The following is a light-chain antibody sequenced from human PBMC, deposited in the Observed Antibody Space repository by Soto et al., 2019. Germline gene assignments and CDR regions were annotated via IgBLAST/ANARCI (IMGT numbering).Light chain of an antibody. J-gene: IGKJ1*01. CDR2: GAS. V-gene: IGKV3-20*01. Sequence: EVVLAQSPGTLSLSPGERATLFCRASERVASNYLAWYQQKPGQAPRLLIYGASSRATGIPDRFSGSGSGTDFTLTISRLEPEDFAVFYCQQYGGSPWTFGQGTKVDIK. CDR3: QQYGGSPWT. CDR1: ERVASNY.